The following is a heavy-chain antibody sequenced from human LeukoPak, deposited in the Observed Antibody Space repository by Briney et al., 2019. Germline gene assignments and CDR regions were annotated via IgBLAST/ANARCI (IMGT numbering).Heavy chain of an antibody. V-gene: IGHV3-33*01. CDR3: ARDSTTSTYYMDA. J-gene: IGHJ6*03. Sequence: PGGSLRLSCAPSGFTFSKYGMQWVRQAPGKGPEWVAVIWSDGNKRYYSDSVKGRFTISRDNSGNTLFLQMNSLRAEDTAVYYCARDSTTSTYYMDAWGKGTTVTVSS. CDR1: GFTFSKYG. D-gene: IGHD2-2*01. CDR2: IWSDGNKR.